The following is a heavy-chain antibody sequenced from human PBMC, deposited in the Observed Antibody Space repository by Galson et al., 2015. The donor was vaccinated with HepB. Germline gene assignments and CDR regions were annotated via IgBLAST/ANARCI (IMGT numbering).Heavy chain of an antibody. CDR1: GFTFSSYA. D-gene: IGHD3-10*01. Sequence: SLRLSCAASGFTFSSYAMHWVRQAPGKGLEYVSAISSNGGSTYYADSVKGRFTISRDNSKNTLYLQMSSLRAEDTAVYYCVKDGAGLLWFGEFDYWGQGTLVTVSS. CDR3: VKDGAGLLWFGEFDY. V-gene: IGHV3-64D*06. CDR2: ISSNGGST. J-gene: IGHJ4*02.